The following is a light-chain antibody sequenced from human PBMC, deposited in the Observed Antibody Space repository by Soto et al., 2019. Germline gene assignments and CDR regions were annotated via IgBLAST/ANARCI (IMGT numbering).Light chain of an antibody. V-gene: IGKV3-11*01. CDR1: QSVSSY. CDR2: DAS. CDR3: QQRSNWPST. J-gene: IGKJ4*01. Sequence: EIVLTQSPATLSLSPGDRATLSCRASQSVSSYLAWYQQKPGQAPRLLIHDASNRATGIPARFSGSGSGTDFTLTITSLEPEDFAVYYCQQRSNWPSTFGGGTKVEIK.